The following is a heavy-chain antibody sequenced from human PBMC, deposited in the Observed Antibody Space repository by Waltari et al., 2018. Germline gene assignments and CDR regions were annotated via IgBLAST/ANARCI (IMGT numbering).Heavy chain of an antibody. CDR2: INTNSGNT. CDR1: GYSFRRSD. Sequence: QVQLEQSGAEMVKPGASVRVSCKASGYSFRRSDISWVRQAPGQGLEWRGWINTNSGNTGYAEKFQGRVTITRNTSINTAYMDLSGLRSEDTAVYYCARGSGDLDIWGQGTMVTVSS. V-gene: IGHV1-8*03. D-gene: IGHD2-21*01. J-gene: IGHJ3*02. CDR3: ARGSGDLDI.